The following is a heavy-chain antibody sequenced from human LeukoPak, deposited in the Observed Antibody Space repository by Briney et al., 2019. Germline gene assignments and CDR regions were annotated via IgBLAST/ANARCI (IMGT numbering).Heavy chain of an antibody. J-gene: IGHJ4*02. CDR3: ATLAGSYPNDY. CDR1: EYTFTGYY. Sequence: ASVKVSCKASEYTFTGYYLHWVRQAPGQGLEWMGWINPNSGGTNYAQEFQGRVTMTRDTSISTAYMELSRLRSDDTAVYYCATLAGSYPNDYWGQGTLLTVSS. CDR2: INPNSGGT. V-gene: IGHV1-2*02. D-gene: IGHD1-26*01.